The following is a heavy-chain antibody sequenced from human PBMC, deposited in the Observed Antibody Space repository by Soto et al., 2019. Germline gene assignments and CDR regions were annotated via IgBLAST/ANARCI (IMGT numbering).Heavy chain of an antibody. CDR3: ARDRSTYGGGGTGEVKENWFDP. J-gene: IGHJ5*02. V-gene: IGHV4-59*01. CDR2: AYYSGST. CDR1: GGSISHYY. D-gene: IGHD2-8*01. Sequence: PSETLSLTCTVSGGSISHYYWSWIRQSPGKGLEWIGYAYYSGSTDYNPSLKSRVTMSVDTSKNQVSLKRNSVTTADTAVYYCARDRSTYGGGGTGEVKENWFDPWGPGTLVTVSS.